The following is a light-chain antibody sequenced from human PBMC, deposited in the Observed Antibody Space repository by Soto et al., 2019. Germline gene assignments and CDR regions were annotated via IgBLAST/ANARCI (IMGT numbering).Light chain of an antibody. Sequence: SVLAQPASVSGSPGQSITISCTGTDSDVGAYDSVSWYRQHPHKAPQLIIYKGTQRPSGVSNRISGATSGNAASLTISGLQADDEADYFCCSSAPESTYVFGTGTKVTV. V-gene: IGLV2-23*01. CDR3: CSSAPESTYV. CDR2: KGT. J-gene: IGLJ1*01. CDR1: DSDVGAYDS.